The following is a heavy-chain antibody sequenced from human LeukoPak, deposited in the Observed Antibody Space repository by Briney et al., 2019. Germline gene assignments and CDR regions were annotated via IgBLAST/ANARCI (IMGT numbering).Heavy chain of an antibody. CDR3: ANAGPGYNSGSNYYYGMDV. CDR1: GFIFSTYG. V-gene: IGHV3-23*01. Sequence: GGSLRLSCAASGFIFSTYGMRWVRQAPGKGLEWVSSISGSGGTAFYADSVKGRFTISRDNSKNTLYLQMNSLRAEDTAAYYCANAGPGYNSGSNYYYGMDVWGQGTTVTVSS. D-gene: IGHD6-19*01. CDR2: ISGSGGTA. J-gene: IGHJ6*02.